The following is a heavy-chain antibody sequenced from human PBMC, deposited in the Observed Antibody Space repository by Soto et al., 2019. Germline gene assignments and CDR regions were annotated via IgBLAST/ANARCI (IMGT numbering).Heavy chain of an antibody. CDR2: IYYSGST. V-gene: IGHV4-39*01. CDR3: AGRQRMAGVGWGFDY. CDR1: GGSISSSSYY. Sequence: QLQLQESGPGLVKPSETLSLTCTVSGGSISSSSYYWGWIRQPPGKGLEWIGSIYYSGSTYYNPSLTMRAAISVDTSKNQFSRKLSSVTAADTAVYSCAGRQRMAGVGWGFDYWGQGTLVTVSS. J-gene: IGHJ4*02. D-gene: IGHD6-19*01.